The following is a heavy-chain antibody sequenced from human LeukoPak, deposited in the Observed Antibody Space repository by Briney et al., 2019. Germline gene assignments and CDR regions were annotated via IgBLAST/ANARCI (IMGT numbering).Heavy chain of an antibody. Sequence: GGALRLSCAASGFTFSNYAMSWVRQAPGKGLEWVSAISCSGGGTYYADSVKGRFTISRDNSKNTLYLQMNSLRAEGTAVYYCAEGSAIVGSHDYRGQGTLVTVSS. CDR3: AEGSAIVGSHDY. CDR2: ISCSGGGT. V-gene: IGHV3-23*01. D-gene: IGHD3-22*01. J-gene: IGHJ4*02. CDR1: GFTFSNYA.